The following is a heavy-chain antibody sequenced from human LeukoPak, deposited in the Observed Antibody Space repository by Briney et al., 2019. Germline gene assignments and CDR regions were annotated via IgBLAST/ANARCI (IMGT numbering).Heavy chain of an antibody. CDR3: ARENWANDY. CDR2: IKQDGSQK. D-gene: IGHD7-27*01. J-gene: IGHJ4*02. V-gene: IGHV3-7*01. Sequence: GGSLRLSCAASGFTFTTYWMTWVRQAPGKVLEWVANIKQDGSQKYYVDSVKGRFTISRDNAKNSLYLQMNSLKAEDTAVYYCARENWANDYWGQGTLVTVSS. CDR1: GFTFTTYW.